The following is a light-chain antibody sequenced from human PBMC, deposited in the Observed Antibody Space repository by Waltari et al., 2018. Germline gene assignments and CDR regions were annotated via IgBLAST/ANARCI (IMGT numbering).Light chain of an antibody. CDR2: NTS. CDR1: TSVGSAY. V-gene: IGKV3-20*01. CDR3: QQFISSPYT. J-gene: IGKJ2*01. Sequence: DIVLTQSPDTLSLSPGQKATLSFRASTSVGSAYLVWFQQRSGQPPRLLIYNTSKRATGIPDRFSGSGSGTDFTLTIARLEPEDFAIYYCQQFISSPYTFGQGTKLEIK.